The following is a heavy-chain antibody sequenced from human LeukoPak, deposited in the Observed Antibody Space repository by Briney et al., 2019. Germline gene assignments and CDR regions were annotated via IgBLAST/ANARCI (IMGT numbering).Heavy chain of an antibody. CDR1: GGSISSGSYY. Sequence: PSQTLSLTCTVSGGSISSGSYYWSWIRQPAGKGLEWIGRIYTSGSTNYNPSLKSRVTISVDTSKNQFSLKLSSVTAADTAVYYCASLMYYDLSFGIWGQGTMVTVSS. J-gene: IGHJ3*02. D-gene: IGHD3-3*01. V-gene: IGHV4-61*02. CDR3: ASLMYYDLSFGI. CDR2: IYTSGST.